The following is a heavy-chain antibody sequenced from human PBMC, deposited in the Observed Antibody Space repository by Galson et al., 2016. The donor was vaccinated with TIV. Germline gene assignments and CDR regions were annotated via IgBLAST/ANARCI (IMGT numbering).Heavy chain of an antibody. CDR3: ARALDYFQSSAYSYRSEFYYYPMDV. D-gene: IGHD2-15*01. V-gene: IGHV3-74*01. J-gene: IGHJ6*01. Sequence: SLRLSCAASGFHFSTYWMHWVRQVPGKGLLWVARINGDGSDRDYAESVEGRFTISRDNARNTLYLQLNRLRAEDTALYFCARALDYFQSSAYSYRSEFYYYPMDV. CDR1: GFHFSTYW. CDR2: INGDGSDR.